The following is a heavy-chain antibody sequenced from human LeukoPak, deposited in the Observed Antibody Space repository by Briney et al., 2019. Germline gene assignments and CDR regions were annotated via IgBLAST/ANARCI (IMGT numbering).Heavy chain of an antibody. CDR3: ARSLVGATLIDY. D-gene: IGHD1-26*01. J-gene: IGHJ4*02. CDR1: GGSISSSSYY. Sequence: SETLSLTCIVSGGSISSSSYYWGWIRQPPGKGLEWIGSIYYSGSTYYNPSLKSRVTISVDTSKNQFSLKLSSVTAADTAVYYCARSLVGATLIDYWGQGTLVTVSS. V-gene: IGHV4-39*01. CDR2: IYYSGST.